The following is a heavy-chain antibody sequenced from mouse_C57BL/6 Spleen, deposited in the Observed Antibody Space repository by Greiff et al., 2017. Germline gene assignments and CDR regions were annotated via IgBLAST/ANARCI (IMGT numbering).Heavy chain of an antibody. CDR2: IDPEDGDT. CDR3: AKGIGGDY. J-gene: IGHJ2*01. V-gene: IGHV14-1*01. Sequence: VQLQQSGAELVRPGASVKLSCTASGFNIKDYYMHWVKQRPEQGLEWIGRIDPEDGDTEYAPKFQGKATMTADTSSNTAYLQLSSLTAEDTAVYYCAKGIGGDYWGQGTTLTVSS. CDR1: GFNIKDYY.